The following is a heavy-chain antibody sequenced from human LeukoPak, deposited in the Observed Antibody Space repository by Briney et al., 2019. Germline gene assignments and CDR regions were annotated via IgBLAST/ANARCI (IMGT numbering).Heavy chain of an antibody. D-gene: IGHD6-13*01. J-gene: IGHJ4*02. CDR3: ARGGIAAAATGY. CDR2: MNPNSGNT. Sequence: ASVKVSCKASGYTFTSYDINWVRQATGQGLEWMGWMNPNSGNTGYAQKFQGRVTMTRNTSISTAYMELSSLRSDDTAVYYCARGGIAAAATGYWGEGTLVTVSS. V-gene: IGHV1-8*01. CDR1: GYTFTSYD.